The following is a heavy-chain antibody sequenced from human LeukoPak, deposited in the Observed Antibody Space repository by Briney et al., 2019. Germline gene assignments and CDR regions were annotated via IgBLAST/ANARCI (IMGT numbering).Heavy chain of an antibody. CDR1: GFTFSYYG. CDR3: AKDLMRDRWFGES. V-gene: IGHV3-30*02. CDR2: VRFDGNEK. Sequence: PGGSLRLSCAASGFTFSYYGMHWVRQAPGKGLEWVGFVRFDGNEKYHADSVKGRFTISRDTSRNTLYLQMNSLRAEDTAVYYCAKDLMRDRWFGESWGQGTLVTVSS. D-gene: IGHD3-10*01. J-gene: IGHJ1*01.